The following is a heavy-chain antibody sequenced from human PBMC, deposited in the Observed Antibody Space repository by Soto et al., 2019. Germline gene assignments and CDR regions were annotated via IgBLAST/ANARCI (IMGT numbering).Heavy chain of an antibody. CDR1: GFTFNNAW. CDR3: ATDRVLRLGSGWCSS. CDR2: IKSKTEGGTT. D-gene: IGHD6-19*01. J-gene: IGHJ1*01. Sequence: EVQLVESGGGLVKPGGSLRLSCAASGFTFNNAWMNWVRQAPGKGLEWVGRIKSKTEGGTTDYAAPVKGRFTISRDDSKSTLYVQMNTLKSEDTAVYYFATDRVLRLGSGWCSSWVQGTRVTVSS. V-gene: IGHV3-15*07.